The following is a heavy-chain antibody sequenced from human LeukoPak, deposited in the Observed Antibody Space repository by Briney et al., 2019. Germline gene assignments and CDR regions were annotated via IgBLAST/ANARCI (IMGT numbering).Heavy chain of an antibody. CDR2: INTNTGNP. J-gene: IGHJ5*02. D-gene: IGHD2-2*01. V-gene: IGHV7-4-1*02. CDR1: GYTFTSYA. CDR3: ARDGKDIVVQNWFDP. Sequence: GASVKVSCKASGYTFTSYAMNWVRQAPGQGHEWMGWINTNTGNPTYAQGFTGRFVFSLDTSVSTAYLQISSLKAEDTAVYYCARDGKDIVVQNWFDPWGQGTLVTVSS.